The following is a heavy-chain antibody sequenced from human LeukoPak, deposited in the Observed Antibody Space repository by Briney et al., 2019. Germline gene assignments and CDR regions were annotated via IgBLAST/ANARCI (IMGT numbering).Heavy chain of an antibody. Sequence: GGSLRLSCAASGFTFSSHWTTWVRQAPGKGLEWVANIKEDGSEKHSVDSVKGRFTISRDNAKNSLYLQMTSLRGEDTAVYYCARGGQYSPYWGQGTLVTVSS. CDR2: IKEDGSEK. D-gene: IGHD5-18*01. CDR3: ARGGQYSPY. V-gene: IGHV3-7*04. J-gene: IGHJ4*02. CDR1: GFTFSSHW.